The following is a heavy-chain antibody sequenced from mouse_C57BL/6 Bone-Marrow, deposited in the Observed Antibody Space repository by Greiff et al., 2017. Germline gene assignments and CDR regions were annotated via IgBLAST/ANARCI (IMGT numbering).Heavy chain of an antibody. Sequence: EVKVEESGGGLVKPGGSLKLSCAASGFTFSSYTMSWVRQTPEKRLEWVATISGGGGNTYYPDSVKGRFTISRDNAKNTLYLQMSSLRSEDTALYYCARHPPYCFGSSSWFAYWGQGTLVTVSA. CDR2: ISGGGGNT. J-gene: IGHJ3*01. D-gene: IGHD1-1*01. CDR1: GFTFSSYT. CDR3: ARHPPYCFGSSSWFAY. V-gene: IGHV5-9*01.